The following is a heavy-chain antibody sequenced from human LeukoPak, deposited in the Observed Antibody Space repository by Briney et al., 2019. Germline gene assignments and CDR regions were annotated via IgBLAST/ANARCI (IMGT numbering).Heavy chain of an antibody. J-gene: IGHJ4*02. CDR3: ARAGGGYSYADY. CDR2: ISSDSTYI. Sequence: GGSLRLSCAASGFTFSTYTMNWVRQAPGKGLEWVSSISSDSTYIYYADSVKGRFTISRDNAKNALYLQMNSLRAEDTAVYYCARAGGGYSYADYWGQGTLVTVSS. D-gene: IGHD5-18*01. V-gene: IGHV3-21*01. CDR1: GFTFSTYT.